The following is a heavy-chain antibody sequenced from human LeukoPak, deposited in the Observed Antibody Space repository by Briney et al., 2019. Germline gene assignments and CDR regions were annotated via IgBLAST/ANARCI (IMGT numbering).Heavy chain of an antibody. J-gene: IGHJ4*02. V-gene: IGHV3-21*01. CDR2: ISSSSSYI. Sequence: GGSLRLSCAASGFTFSSYSMNWVRQAPGKGLEWVSSISSSSSYIYYADSVKGRFIISRDNAKNSLYLQMNSLRAEDTAVYYCARDVYNWNYFDYWGQGTLVTVSS. D-gene: IGHD1-20*01. CDR1: GFTFSSYS. CDR3: ARDVYNWNYFDY.